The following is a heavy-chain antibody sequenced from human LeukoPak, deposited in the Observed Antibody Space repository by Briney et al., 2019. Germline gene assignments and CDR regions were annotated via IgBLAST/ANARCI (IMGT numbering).Heavy chain of an antibody. Sequence: HPGRSLRLSCAASGFTFSSYAMHWVRQAPGKGLEWVAVISYDGSNKYYADSVRGRFTISRDNSKNTLYLQMNSLRAEDTAVYYCAKDLNGGNVDYWGQGTLVTVSS. D-gene: IGHD4-23*01. J-gene: IGHJ4*02. V-gene: IGHV3-30*04. CDR1: GFTFSSYA. CDR2: ISYDGSNK. CDR3: AKDLNGGNVDY.